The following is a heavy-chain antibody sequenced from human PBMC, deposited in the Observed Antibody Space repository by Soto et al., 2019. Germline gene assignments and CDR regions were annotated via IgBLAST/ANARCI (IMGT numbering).Heavy chain of an antibody. CDR2: IYYSGST. CDR3: ARLGGYYQAFDN. D-gene: IGHD3-3*01. V-gene: IGHV4-39*01. CDR1: GGSISSSSYY. J-gene: IGHJ4*02. Sequence: SETLSLTCTVSGGSISSSSYYWGWIRQPPGKGLEWIASIYYSGSTYYNPSLKSRVTISVDTSKNQFSLKLSSVTAADTAVYYCARLGGYYQAFDNWGQRTLVTVSS.